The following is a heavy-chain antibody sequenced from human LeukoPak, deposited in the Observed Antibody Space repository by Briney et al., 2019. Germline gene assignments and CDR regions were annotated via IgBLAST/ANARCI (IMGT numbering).Heavy chain of an antibody. CDR3: ARVGVGTVAGNYFDD. D-gene: IGHD6-19*01. J-gene: IGHJ4*02. CDR2: IYGGGGT. CDR1: GFTVSSSY. Sequence: QPGGSLRLPCTASGFTVSSSYMTWVRQAPGKGLEWVSLIYGGGGTFYADSVKGRFTISRHNSENTLYLQMNNLRAEDTAVYYCARVGVGTVAGNYFDDWGQGTLVTVSS. V-gene: IGHV3-53*04.